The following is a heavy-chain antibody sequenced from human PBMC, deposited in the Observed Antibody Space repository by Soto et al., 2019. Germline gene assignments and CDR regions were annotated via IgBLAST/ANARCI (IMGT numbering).Heavy chain of an antibody. J-gene: IGHJ5*02. V-gene: IGHV1-69*12. CDR3: ASSITMVRGNNWFDP. CDR2: IIPIFGTA. Sequence: QVQLVQSGAEVKKPGSSVKVSCKASGGTFSSYAISWVRQAPGQGLEWMGGIIPIFGTADYAQKFQGRVTITADESTSTAYMELSSLRSEDTAVYYCASSITMVRGNNWFDPWGQGTLVTVSS. CDR1: GGTFSSYA. D-gene: IGHD3-10*01.